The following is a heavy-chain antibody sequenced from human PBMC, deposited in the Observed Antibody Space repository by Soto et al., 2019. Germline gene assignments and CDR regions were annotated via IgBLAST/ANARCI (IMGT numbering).Heavy chain of an antibody. CDR2: ISAYNGNT. D-gene: IGHD2-15*01. CDR1: GYTFTSYG. CDR3: ARVGLYCSGGSCYSEPGY. J-gene: IGHJ4*02. V-gene: IGHV1-18*01. Sequence: GASVKVSCKASGYTFTSYGISWVRQAPGRGLEWMGWISAYNGNTNYAQKLQGRVTMTTDTSTSTAYMELRSLRSDDTAVYYCARVGLYCSGGSCYSEPGYWGQGTLVTVSS.